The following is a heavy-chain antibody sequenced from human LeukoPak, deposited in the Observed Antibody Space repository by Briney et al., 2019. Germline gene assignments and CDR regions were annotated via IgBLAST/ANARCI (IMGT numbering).Heavy chain of an antibody. D-gene: IGHD3-22*01. CDR2: ISGSGDNT. Sequence: PGGSLRLSCAASGFSFSNYWMGWVRQAPGKGLEWVSGISGSGDNTYYADSVKGRFTISRDNSKNTLYVQVSSLGTEDTAAYYCAKGSYYDSSGSFYFDYWGQGTLVTVSS. CDR3: AKGSYYDSSGSFYFDY. V-gene: IGHV3-23*01. CDR1: GFSFSNYW. J-gene: IGHJ4*02.